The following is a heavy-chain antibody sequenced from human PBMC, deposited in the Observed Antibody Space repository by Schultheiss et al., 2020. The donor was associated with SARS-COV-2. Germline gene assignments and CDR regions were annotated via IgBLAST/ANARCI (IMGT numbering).Heavy chain of an antibody. Sequence: GGSLRLSCAASGFSFNNYGMHWVRQAPGKGLEWVAVISYDGSNKYYADSVKGRFTISRDNSKNTLYLQMNSLRAEDTAVYYCARDRAPRLQYYYYYYGMDVWGQGTTVTVSS. D-gene: IGHD2-15*01. V-gene: IGHV3-30*06. CDR1: GFSFNNYG. J-gene: IGHJ6*02. CDR2: ISYDGSNK. CDR3: ARDRAPRLQYYYYYYGMDV.